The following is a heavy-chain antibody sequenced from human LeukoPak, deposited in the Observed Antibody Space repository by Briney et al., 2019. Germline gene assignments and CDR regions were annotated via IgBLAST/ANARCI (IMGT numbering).Heavy chain of an antibody. V-gene: IGHV1-2*02. CDR2: INPNSGSI. Sequence: ASVKVSCKASGYTFTRYYMHWVRQAPGQGLEWRGWINPNSGSINYAQKFQGRVTMPRSTYIRKAYMEVSRLRDGDRAVYYCARDTSYDYVWGSYRFLALFDIWGQGTMVTVSS. CDR1: GYTFTRYY. CDR3: ARDTSYDYVWGSYRFLALFDI. J-gene: IGHJ3*02. D-gene: IGHD3-16*02.